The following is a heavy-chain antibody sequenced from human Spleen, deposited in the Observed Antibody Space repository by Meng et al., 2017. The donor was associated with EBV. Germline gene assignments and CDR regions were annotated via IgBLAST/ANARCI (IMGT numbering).Heavy chain of an antibody. CDR3: ARDNTTLVALDY. CDR1: GFTFSTYS. CDR2: ISISSNYI. D-gene: IGHD1-1*01. Sequence: EVQLVESGGGLVKPGGSLRLSCAVSGFTFSTYSMNWVRQAPGKGLEWVSSISISSNYIYYADSVKGRFTISRDNAKNSLYLQMNSLRAEDTAMYYCARDNTTLVALDYWGQGTLVTVSS. J-gene: IGHJ4*02. V-gene: IGHV3-21*01.